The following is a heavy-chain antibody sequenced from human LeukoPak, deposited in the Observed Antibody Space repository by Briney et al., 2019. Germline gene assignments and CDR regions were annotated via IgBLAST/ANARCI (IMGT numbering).Heavy chain of an antibody. V-gene: IGHV3-72*01. CDR1: GFTFSNYA. Sequence: PGGSLRLSCAASGFTFSNYAVSWVRQAPGQGLEWVGRIRNKANSYTTEYAASVKGRFIISRDDSQNSLYLQMNTLKTEDTAVYYCARSSSNWYPLLEYWGQGTLVTVSS. CDR2: IRNKANSYTT. J-gene: IGHJ4*02. CDR3: ARSSSNWYPLLEY. D-gene: IGHD6-13*01.